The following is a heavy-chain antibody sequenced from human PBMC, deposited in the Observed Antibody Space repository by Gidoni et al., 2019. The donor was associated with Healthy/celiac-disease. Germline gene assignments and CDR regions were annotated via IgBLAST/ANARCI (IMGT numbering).Heavy chain of an antibody. CDR2: ISSSGSTI. CDR3: ARCGVGATFVDY. V-gene: IGHV3-48*03. J-gene: IGHJ4*02. D-gene: IGHD1-26*01. Sequence: EVQLVESGGGLVQPGGSLRLSCAASGFPFSSYEMNWVRQAPGKGLEWVSYISSSGSTIYYAGSVKGRFTISRDNAKNSLYLQMNSLRAEDTAVYYCARCGVGATFVDYWGQGTLVTVSS. CDR1: GFPFSSYE.